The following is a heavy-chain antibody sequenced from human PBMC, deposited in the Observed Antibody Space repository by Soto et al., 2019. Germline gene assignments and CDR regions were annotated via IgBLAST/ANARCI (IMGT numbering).Heavy chain of an antibody. CDR1: GFTFSSYA. Sequence: EVQLLESGGGLVQPGGSLRLSCAASGFTFSSYAMSWVRQAPGKGLEWVSVISGSGDSTYYADSVRGRFTISRDNSKNTLYLQMNSLSAEDTAVYYCAKDRDGAAAGPTKFYCMDVWGQGTTVTVSS. CDR3: AKDRDGAAAGPTKFYCMDV. D-gene: IGHD6-13*01. V-gene: IGHV3-23*01. J-gene: IGHJ6*02. CDR2: ISGSGDST.